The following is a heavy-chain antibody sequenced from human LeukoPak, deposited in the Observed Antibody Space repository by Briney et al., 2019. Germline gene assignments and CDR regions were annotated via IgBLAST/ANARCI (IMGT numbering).Heavy chain of an antibody. Sequence: SLKVSCKASGGTFTNLAINWVRQAPGQGLEWMGRIIPTTGLASYAQKFQGRVTITAHKSTSTAYMELSSLRSEDTAVYYCARAPPLLDGYILYYWGQGTLVTVSS. D-gene: IGHD5-24*01. CDR1: GGTFTNLA. CDR2: IIPTTGLA. CDR3: ARAPPLLDGYILYY. V-gene: IGHV1-69*04. J-gene: IGHJ4*02.